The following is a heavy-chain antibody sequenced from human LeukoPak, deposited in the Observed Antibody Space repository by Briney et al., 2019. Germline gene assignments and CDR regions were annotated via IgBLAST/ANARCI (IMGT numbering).Heavy chain of an antibody. CDR3: ARDPGELPGV. J-gene: IGHJ1*01. D-gene: IGHD1-7*01. Sequence: ASVKVSCKASGYAFTGYYMHWVRQAPGQGLEWMGWINPNSGGTNYAQKFQGRVTMTSDTSISTAYMELSRLRSDDTAVYYCARDPGELPGVWGQGTLVTVSS. CDR1: GYAFTGYY. CDR2: INPNSGGT. V-gene: IGHV1-2*02.